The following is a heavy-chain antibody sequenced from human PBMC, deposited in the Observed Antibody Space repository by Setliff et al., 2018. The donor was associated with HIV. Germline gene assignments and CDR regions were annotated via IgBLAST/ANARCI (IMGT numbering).Heavy chain of an antibody. V-gene: IGHV4-31*03. CDR1: GGSISSVIYY. D-gene: IGHD2-21*02. Sequence: TSETLSLTCSVSGGSISSVIYYWTWVRQHPGKGLEWIGYIQSSGITYYNPSLQGRVTMSVDTSKNEFSLKLSSVTAADTAVFYCARGVYCGGDCYRGADFWGQGTLVT. J-gene: IGHJ4*02. CDR2: IQSSGIT. CDR3: ARGVYCGGDCYRGADF.